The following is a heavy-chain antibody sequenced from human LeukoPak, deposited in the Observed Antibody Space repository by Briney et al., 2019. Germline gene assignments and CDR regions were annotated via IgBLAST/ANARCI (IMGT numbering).Heavy chain of an antibody. CDR2: IIPIFGTT. D-gene: IGHD3-10*01. CDR1: GVTFSSYA. CDR3: ARGRQFGEENWFDP. Sequence: SVKFSCKASGVTFSSYATSWVRQATGQGLEWMGGIIPIFGTTNYAQKFQGRVTITADEYTSTAYMELTSLRSEDTAVYYCARGRQFGEENWFDPWGQGTLVTVSS. J-gene: IGHJ5*02. V-gene: IGHV1-69*13.